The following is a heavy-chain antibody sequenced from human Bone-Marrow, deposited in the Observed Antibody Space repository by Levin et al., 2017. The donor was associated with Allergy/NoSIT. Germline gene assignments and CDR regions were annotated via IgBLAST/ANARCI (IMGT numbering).Heavy chain of an antibody. CDR1: GGSISSYY. CDR3: ARVRYCSSTSCYTAFDI. Sequence: PSETLSLTCTVSGGSISSYYWSWIRQPAGKGLEWIGRIYTSGSTNYNPSLKSRVTMSVDTSKNQFSLKLSSVTAADTAVYYCARVRYCSSTSCYTAFDIWGQGTMVTVSS. D-gene: IGHD2-2*02. CDR2: IYTSGST. V-gene: IGHV4-4*07. J-gene: IGHJ3*02.